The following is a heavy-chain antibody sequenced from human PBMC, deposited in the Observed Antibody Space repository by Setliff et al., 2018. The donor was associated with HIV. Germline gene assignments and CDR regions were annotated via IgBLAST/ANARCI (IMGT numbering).Heavy chain of an antibody. CDR3: ARGYPGIAVAGLSYYYYYYVDV. CDR1: AYSIRSGYY. D-gene: IGHD6-19*01. J-gene: IGHJ6*03. V-gene: IGHV4-61*01. Sequence: PSETLSLTCAVSAYSIRSGYYWGWIRRPPGKGLEWIGYIYYSGSTNYNPSLKSRVTISVDTSKNQFSLKLSSVTAADTAVYYCARGYPGIAVAGLSYYYYYYVDVWGKGTTVTV. CDR2: IYYSGST.